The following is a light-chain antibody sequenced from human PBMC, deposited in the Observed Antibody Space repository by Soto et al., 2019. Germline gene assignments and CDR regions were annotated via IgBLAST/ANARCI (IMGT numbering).Light chain of an antibody. J-gene: IGLJ3*02. CDR3: ETWDSNSWV. V-gene: IGLV4-60*02. Sequence: QSVLTQSSSASASLGSSVKLTCTLSSAHSSYIIAWHQQQPGKAPRYLMKLEGSGSYNKGSGVPDRFSGSSSGADRYLTISNLQFEDEADYYCETWDSNSWVFGGGTKLTVL. CDR1: SAHSSYI. CDR2: LEGSGSY.